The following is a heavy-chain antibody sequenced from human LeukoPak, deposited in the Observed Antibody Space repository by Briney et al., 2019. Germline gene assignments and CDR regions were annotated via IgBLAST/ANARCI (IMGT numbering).Heavy chain of an antibody. CDR2: IYYSGST. CDR1: GGSFSGYY. J-gene: IGHJ4*02. CDR3: AKSYYYFDY. V-gene: IGHV4-34*01. D-gene: IGHD3-10*01. Sequence: SETLSLTCAVYGGSFSGYYWSWIRQPPGKGLEWIGSIYYSGSTYYNPSLKSRVTISVDTSKNQFSLKLSSVTAADTAVYYCAKSYYYFDYWGQGTLVIVSS.